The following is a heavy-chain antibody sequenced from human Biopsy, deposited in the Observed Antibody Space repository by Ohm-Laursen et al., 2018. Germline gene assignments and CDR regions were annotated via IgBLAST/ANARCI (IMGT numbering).Heavy chain of an antibody. CDR2: ISWDSGRI. Sequence: SLRLSCTASGFTVNDHAMHWVRQPPGKGLEWVSGISWDSGRIGYADSVKGRFTVSRDNAKKSLYLEMNSLRVEDTAVYYCAKDDYDRVSSGYYFDYWGQGTLVSVSS. D-gene: IGHD3-10*02. V-gene: IGHV3-9*01. J-gene: IGHJ4*02. CDR3: AKDDYDRVSSGYYFDY. CDR1: GFTVNDHA.